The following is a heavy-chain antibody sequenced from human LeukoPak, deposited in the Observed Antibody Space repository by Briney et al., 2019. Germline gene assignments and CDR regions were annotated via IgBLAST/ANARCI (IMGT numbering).Heavy chain of an antibody. CDR2: ISSDASST. CDR3: AELTSMVEQY. CDR1: GLTLSSYW. J-gene: IGHJ4*02. D-gene: IGHD3-10*01. Sequence: PGGSLRLSCAASGLTLSSYWMHWVRQAPGKGLVWVTRISSDASSTRYADSVKGRFTISRDNAKNTLYLQMNSLRAEDTAVYYCAELTSMVEQYWGQGTLVTVSS. V-gene: IGHV3-74*01.